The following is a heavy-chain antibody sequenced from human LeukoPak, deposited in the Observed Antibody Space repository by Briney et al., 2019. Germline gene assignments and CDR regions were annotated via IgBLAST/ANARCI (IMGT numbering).Heavy chain of an antibody. CDR1: GYTFTSYG. CDR3: ARDLRRGSSSWYVSGGDY. D-gene: IGHD6-13*01. V-gene: IGHV1-18*01. Sequence: ASVKVSCKASGYTFTSYGISWVRQAPGQGLEWMGWISGYNGNTNYAQKLQGRVTMTTDTSTRTVCMELRSLRSDDTAVYYCARDLRRGSSSWYVSGGDYWGQGTLVTVSS. J-gene: IGHJ4*02. CDR2: ISGYNGNT.